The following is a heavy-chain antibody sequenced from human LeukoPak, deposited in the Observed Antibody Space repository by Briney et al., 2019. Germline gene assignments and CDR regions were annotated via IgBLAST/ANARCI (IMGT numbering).Heavy chain of an antibody. CDR1: GYTFTSYD. V-gene: IGHV1-8*01. CDR3: ARGPNGGYNRNYRHDY. J-gene: IGHJ4*02. CDR2: MNPNSGNT. Sequence: GASVKVSCEASGYTFTSYDINWVRQATGQGLEWMGWMNPNSGNTGYAQKFQGRVTMTRNTSISTAYMELSSLTSEDTAMYYCARGPNGGYNRNYRHDYWGQGTLVTVSS. D-gene: IGHD1-7*01.